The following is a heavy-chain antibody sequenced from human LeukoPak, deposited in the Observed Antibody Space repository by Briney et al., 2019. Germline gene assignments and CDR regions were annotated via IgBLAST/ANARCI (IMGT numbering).Heavy chain of an antibody. CDR3: ARADGYYDFWSGYYLNY. V-gene: IGHV1-69*10. J-gene: IGHJ4*02. D-gene: IGHD3-3*01. Sequence: PMASVKVSCKASGVTFSSYTVSWVRQAPGQGLGWMGGIIPILGIANYAQKFQGRVTITADKATSTAYMELSSLRSEDTAVYYCARADGYYDFWSGYYLNYWGQGTLVTASS. CDR1: GVTFSSYT. CDR2: IIPILGIA.